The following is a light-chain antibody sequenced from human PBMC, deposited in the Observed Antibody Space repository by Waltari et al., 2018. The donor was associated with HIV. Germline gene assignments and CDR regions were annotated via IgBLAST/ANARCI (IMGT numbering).Light chain of an antibody. J-gene: IGLJ3*02. V-gene: IGLV2-11*01. CDR1: STDDGGSNY. CDR2: DVN. Sequence: QSALTQPRSVSGSPGQSVTISCTGTSTDDGGSNYVSWYQQHPCKAPKLMIYDVNKRPSGVPDRFSGSKSGNTASLTISGLQAEDEADYYCCSYAGNYTLGVFGGGTKLTVL. CDR3: CSYAGNYTLGV.